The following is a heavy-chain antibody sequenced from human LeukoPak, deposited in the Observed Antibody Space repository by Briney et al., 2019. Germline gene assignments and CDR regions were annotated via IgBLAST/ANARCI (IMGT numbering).Heavy chain of an antibody. Sequence: GASVKVSCKASGYTFTGYYMHWVRQAPGQGLEWMGWINPNSGGTNYAQKFQGRVTMTRDTSISTAYMELSRLRSDDTAVYYCARDGLLVVPAAMTQGKSYYYYYMDVWGKGTTVTVSS. J-gene: IGHJ6*03. V-gene: IGHV1-2*02. CDR2: INPNSGGT. D-gene: IGHD2-2*01. CDR3: ARDGLLVVPAAMTQGKSYYYYYMDV. CDR1: GYTFTGYY.